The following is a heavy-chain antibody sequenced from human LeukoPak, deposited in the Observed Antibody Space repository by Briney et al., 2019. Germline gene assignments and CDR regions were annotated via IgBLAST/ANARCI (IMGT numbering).Heavy chain of an antibody. CDR1: GYTLTELS. V-gene: IGHV1-24*01. Sequence: ASVKVSCKVSGYTLTELSMHWVRQAPGKGLEWMGGFDPEDGETIYAQKFQGRVTMTEDTSTDTAYMELSSLKSEDTAVYYCATFSDYGDYHFDYWGQGTLVTVSS. CDR2: FDPEDGET. J-gene: IGHJ4*02. CDR3: ATFSDYGDYHFDY. D-gene: IGHD4-17*01.